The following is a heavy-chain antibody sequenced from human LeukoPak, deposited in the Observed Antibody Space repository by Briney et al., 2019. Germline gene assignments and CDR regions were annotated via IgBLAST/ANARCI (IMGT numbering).Heavy chain of an antibody. CDR1: GYTFTGYY. CDR3: ARLSYGSGRVPPNYYYPDV. V-gene: IGHV1-2*06. D-gene: IGHD3-10*01. Sequence: ASVKVSCKASGYTFTGYYMHWVRQAPGQGLEWMGRINPNSGGTNYAQKFTRRVTMTRDTSLSTASMELSRLRSDDTAVYYCARLSYGSGRVPPNYYYPDVWGKGTTVTVSS. CDR2: INPNSGGT. J-gene: IGHJ6*03.